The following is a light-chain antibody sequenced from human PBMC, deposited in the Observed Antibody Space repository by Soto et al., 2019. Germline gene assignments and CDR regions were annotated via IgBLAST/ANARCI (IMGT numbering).Light chain of an antibody. CDR3: KVWDSNSDHSV. CDR1: NIGRKS. V-gene: IGLV3-21*01. Sequence: SYELTQPPSVSVAPGETARITCGGNNIGRKSGHWYNQKPRQAPVLVIYYDIDRRSGITELISGSNSGNTATQTTTRGEDGNEADYYCKVWDSNSDHSVFGGGTQLTVL. J-gene: IGLJ2*01. CDR2: YDI.